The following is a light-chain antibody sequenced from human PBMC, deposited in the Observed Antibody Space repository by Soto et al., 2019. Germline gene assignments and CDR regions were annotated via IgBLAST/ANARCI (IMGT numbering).Light chain of an antibody. Sequence: QSALSQPRSVSGSPGQSVTISCTGTSSDVGGYNYVSWYQQHPGKAPKPMIYDVSKRPSGVPDRFSGSKSGNTASLTISGLQAEDEADYYCCSYEGSYTPYVFGTGTKVTV. J-gene: IGLJ1*01. CDR1: SSDVGGYNY. V-gene: IGLV2-11*01. CDR3: CSYEGSYTPYV. CDR2: DVS.